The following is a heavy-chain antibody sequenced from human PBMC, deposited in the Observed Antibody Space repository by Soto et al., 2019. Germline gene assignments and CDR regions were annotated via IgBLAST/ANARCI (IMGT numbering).Heavy chain of an antibody. CDR1: GYIFTKYW. CDR2: IDPSDSYI. V-gene: IGHV5-10-1*01. D-gene: IGHD5-18*01. J-gene: IGHJ6*02. CDR3: ARLRYSYGSVYAMDV. Sequence: GESLKISCKGSGYIFTKYWISWVRQKPGEGLEWMARIDPSDSYISYSPSFQGHVTISTDNSITTAYLQWSSLKASDTATYYCARLRYSYGSVYAMDVWGQGTTVTSP.